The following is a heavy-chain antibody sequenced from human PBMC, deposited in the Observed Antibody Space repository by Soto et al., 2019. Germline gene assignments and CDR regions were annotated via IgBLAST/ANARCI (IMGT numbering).Heavy chain of an antibody. CDR1: GYTFTGFY. J-gene: IGHJ6*02. D-gene: IGHD6-13*01. CDR3: ARSTAAGTGYYYYGMDV. V-gene: IGHV1-2*04. Sequence: GASVKVSCKASGYTFTGFYIHWMRQAPGQGLEWMGWINPNSGGTNSAQKFQGWVTMTRDTSISTAFMELSRLKSDDTAVYYCARSTAAGTGYYYYGMDVWGQGTTVTVSS. CDR2: INPNSGGT.